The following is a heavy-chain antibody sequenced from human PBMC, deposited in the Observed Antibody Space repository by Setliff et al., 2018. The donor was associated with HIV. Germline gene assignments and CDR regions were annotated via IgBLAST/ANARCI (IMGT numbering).Heavy chain of an antibody. CDR3: IRRRRAPGTGNLESY. CDR1: GYSFPNYW. CDR2: IYPGDSDT. V-gene: IGHV5-51*01. D-gene: IGHD3-9*01. J-gene: IGHJ4*02. Sequence: GESLKISCKDSGYSFPNYWIGWVRQMPGKGLEWMGVIYPGDSDTRYGPSFEGHVTISADRSLTTAYLQWSSLQASDTAMYYCIRRRRAPGTGNLESYWGQGTLVTVSS.